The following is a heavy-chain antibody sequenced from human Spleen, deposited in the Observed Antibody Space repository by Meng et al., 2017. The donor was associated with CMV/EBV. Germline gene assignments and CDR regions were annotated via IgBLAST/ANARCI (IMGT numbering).Heavy chain of an antibody. CDR3: ARDIGGWNYGRAFDY. V-gene: IGHV4-38-2*02. CDR2: IYYSGST. Sequence: ESLKISCTVSGYSISSGYYWGWIRQPPGKGLEWIGYIYYSGSTNYNPSLKSRVTISVDTSKNQFSLKLSSVTAADTAIYYCARDIGGWNYGRAFDYWGQGTLVTVSS. J-gene: IGHJ4*02. CDR1: GYSISSGYY. D-gene: IGHD1-7*01.